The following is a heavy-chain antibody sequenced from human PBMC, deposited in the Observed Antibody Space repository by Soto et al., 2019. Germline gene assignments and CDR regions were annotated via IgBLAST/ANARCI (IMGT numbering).Heavy chain of an antibody. V-gene: IGHV4-31*03. CDR2: IYYSGST. D-gene: IGHD3-22*01. J-gene: IGHJ4*02. CDR3: AREVNSSGYPYYFDY. Sequence: SETLSLTCTFSGGSISSGGYCWSWIRQHPGKGLEWIGYIYYSGSTYYNPSLKSRVTISVDTSKNQFSLKLSSVTAADTAVYYCAREVNSSGYPYYFDYWGQGTLVTAPQ. CDR1: GGSISSGGYC.